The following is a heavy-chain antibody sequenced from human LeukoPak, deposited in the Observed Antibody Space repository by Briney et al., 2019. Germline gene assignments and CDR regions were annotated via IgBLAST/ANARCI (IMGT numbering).Heavy chain of an antibody. Sequence: SQTLSLTCAISGDIVSSNSGVWNWIRQSPSRGLEWLGKTYYRSKWYNDYAVSVKSRITINPDTSKNQFSLHLNSVTPEDTAVYYCARSLWGGAFDVWGQGTMVAVSS. CDR3: ARSLWGGAFDV. V-gene: IGHV6-1*01. D-gene: IGHD3-16*01. CDR2: TYYRSKWYN. CDR1: GDIVSSNSGV. J-gene: IGHJ3*01.